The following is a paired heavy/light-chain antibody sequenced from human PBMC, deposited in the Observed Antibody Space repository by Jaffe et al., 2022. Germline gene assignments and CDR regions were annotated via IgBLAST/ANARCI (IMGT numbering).Heavy chain of an antibody. J-gene: IGHJ6*03. CDR3: ARESWYYYGSGSYLADYYYYYMDV. D-gene: IGHD3-10*01. CDR1: GGSISSYY. CDR2: IYYSGST. Sequence: QVQLQESGPGLVKPSETLSLTCTVSGGSISSYYWSWIRQPPGKGLEWIGYIYYSGSTNYNPSLKSRVTISVDTSKNQFSLKLSSVTAADTAVYYCARESWYYYGSGSYLADYYYYYMDVWGKGTTVTVSS. V-gene: IGHV4-59*01.
Light chain of an antibody. CDR2: DAS. Sequence: EIVLTQSPATLSLSPGERATLSCRASQSVSSYLAWYQQKPGQAPRLLIYDASNRATGIPARFSGSGSGTDFTLTISSLEPEDFAVYYCQQRSNWPKTFGGGTKVEIK. CDR3: QQRSNWPKT. CDR1: QSVSSY. V-gene: IGKV3-11*01. J-gene: IGKJ4*01.